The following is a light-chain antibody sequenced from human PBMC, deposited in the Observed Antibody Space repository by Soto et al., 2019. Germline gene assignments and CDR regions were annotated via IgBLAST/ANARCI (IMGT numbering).Light chain of an antibody. Sequence: QLVLTQPPSASGTPGQRVTISCSGSSSNIGSNAVSWYHQLPGTAPKLLIYSHNQRPSGVPDRFSGSKSGTSASLAISGLQSDDEADYYCATWDDSLNGWVFGGGTKLTVL. CDR1: SSNIGSNA. CDR2: SHN. J-gene: IGLJ3*02. V-gene: IGLV1-44*01. CDR3: ATWDDSLNGWV.